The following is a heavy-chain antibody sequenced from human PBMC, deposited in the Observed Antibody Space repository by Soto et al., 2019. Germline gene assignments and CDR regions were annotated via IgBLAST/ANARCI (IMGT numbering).Heavy chain of an antibody. CDR1: GYSISSGYY. J-gene: IGHJ5*02. Sequence: SETLSLTFTVSGYSISSGYYWSWIRQTPGKGLEWIGSISHSGTSFYNPSLRSRVTISMDTSNNHFSLKLNSLTATDTAVYYCARASGGHSGSGHWSDPGGQGTRVTAPQ. D-gene: IGHD2-21*02. CDR2: ISHSGTS. V-gene: IGHV4-38-2*02. CDR3: ARASGGHSGSGHWSDP.